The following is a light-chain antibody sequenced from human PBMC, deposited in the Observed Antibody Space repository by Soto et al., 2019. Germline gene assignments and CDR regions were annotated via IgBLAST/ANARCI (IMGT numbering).Light chain of an antibody. CDR2: DVS. CDR1: SSDVGGYNY. CDR3: SSYTSSSTLDVV. V-gene: IGLV2-14*01. J-gene: IGLJ2*01. Sequence: QCALTQPASVSGSPGQSITISCTGTSSDVGGYNYVSWYQQHPGKAPKLMIYDVSNRPSGVSNRFSGSKSGNTASLTISGLQAEDAADYYCSSYTSSSTLDVVFGGGTKLTVL.